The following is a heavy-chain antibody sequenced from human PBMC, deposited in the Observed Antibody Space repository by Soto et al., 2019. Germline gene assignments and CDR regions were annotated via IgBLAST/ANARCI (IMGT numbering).Heavy chain of an antibody. CDR3: AKDRTGYSSGYSGMDV. CDR2: ISWDGGST. V-gene: IGHV3-43*01. CDR1: GFTFDDYT. J-gene: IGHJ6*02. D-gene: IGHD3-22*01. Sequence: GGSLRLSCAASGFTFDDYTMHWVRQAPGKGLEWVSLISWDGGSTYYADSVKGRFTISRDNSKNSLYLQMNSLRTEDTALYYCAKDRTGYSSGYSGMDVWGQGTTVTVSS.